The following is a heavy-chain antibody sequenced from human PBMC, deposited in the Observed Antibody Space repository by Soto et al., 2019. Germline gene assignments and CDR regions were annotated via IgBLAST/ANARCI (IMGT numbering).Heavy chain of an antibody. CDR2: IYYSGST. CDR1: GGSISSGDYY. J-gene: IGHJ4*02. D-gene: IGHD5-12*01. V-gene: IGHV4-30-4*01. Sequence: SETLSLTCTVSGGSISSGDYYWSWIRQPPGKGLEWIGYIYYSGSTYYNPSLKSRVTISVDTSKNQFSLKLSSVTAADTAVYYCARGGSIVATIYSDYWGQGTLVTVSS. CDR3: ARGGSIVATIYSDY.